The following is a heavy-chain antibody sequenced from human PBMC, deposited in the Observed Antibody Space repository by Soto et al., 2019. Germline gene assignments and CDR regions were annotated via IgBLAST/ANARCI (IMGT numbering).Heavy chain of an antibody. CDR2: ISYDGSNK. CDR1: GFTFSSYA. V-gene: IGHV3-30-3*01. Sequence: GGSLRLSCAASGFTFSSYAMHWVRQAPGKGLEWVAVISYDGSNKYYADSVKGRFTISRDNSKNTLYLQMNSLRAEDTAVYYCARDPPGEVGGADFTGGFDPWGQGTLVTVSS. D-gene: IGHD3-10*01. CDR3: ARDPPGEVGGADFTGGFDP. J-gene: IGHJ5*02.